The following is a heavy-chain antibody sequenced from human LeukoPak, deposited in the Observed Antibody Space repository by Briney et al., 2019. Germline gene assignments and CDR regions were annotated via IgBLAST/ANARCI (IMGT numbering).Heavy chain of an antibody. Sequence: ASVKVSCKASGYTFTSYGISWVRQAPGQGLEWMGWISAYNGNTNYAQKLQGRVTTTTDTSTSTDYMELRSLRSDDTAVYYCARLRFLKWFGDYWGQGTLVTVSS. CDR3: ARLRFLKWFGDY. CDR1: GYTFTSYG. J-gene: IGHJ4*02. V-gene: IGHV1-18*01. CDR2: ISAYNGNT. D-gene: IGHD3-3*01.